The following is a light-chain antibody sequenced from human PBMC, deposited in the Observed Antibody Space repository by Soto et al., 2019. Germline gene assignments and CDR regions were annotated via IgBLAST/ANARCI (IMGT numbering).Light chain of an antibody. J-gene: IGLJ3*02. CDR2: GNI. CDR3: SSYRSSSTPV. V-gene: IGLV1-40*01. CDR1: SSNIGAGYD. Sequence: QSVLTQPPSVSGAPGQRVTISCTGSSSNIGAGYDVHWYQQRPGTAPKLLIFGNINRPSGVPDRFSGSKSGTAASLAITGLQAEDEGDYYCSSYRSSSTPVFGGGTKVTVL.